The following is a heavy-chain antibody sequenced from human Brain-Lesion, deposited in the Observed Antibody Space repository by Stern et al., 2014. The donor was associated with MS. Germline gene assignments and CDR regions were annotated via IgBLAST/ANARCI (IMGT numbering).Heavy chain of an antibody. J-gene: IGHJ5*02. CDR2: IYWDDDI. V-gene: IGHV2-5*02. CDR1: GFSITTTGVG. CDR3: AYRRWGNGAWFGSWFHP. D-gene: IGHD3-10*01. Sequence: QVTLKESGPTMVKPTQTLTLTCSLSGFSITTTGVGVGWIRQPPGKAPEWLAVIYWDDDIRYNPSLKTRLTITKDTCKNQVGLTMTNMDPVDTGTYYCAYRRWGNGAWFGSWFHPCGQGILVTVSS.